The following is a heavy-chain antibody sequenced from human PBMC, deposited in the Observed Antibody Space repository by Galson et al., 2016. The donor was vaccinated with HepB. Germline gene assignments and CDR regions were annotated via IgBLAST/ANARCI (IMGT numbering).Heavy chain of an antibody. CDR2: IVAGKGIT. D-gene: IGHD3-9*01. CDR1: GLAFTDAV. J-gene: IGHJ3*01. Sequence: SVKVSCRASGLAFTDAVIPWVRQGRGHRLEWIGWIVAGKGITNYAEAFQGRVLITRDMSTDTTYMDLSSLTFDDTAIYFCAAAQRPPERYHGAFHLWGRGTVVTVSS. CDR3: AAAQRPPERYHGAFHL. V-gene: IGHV1-58*02.